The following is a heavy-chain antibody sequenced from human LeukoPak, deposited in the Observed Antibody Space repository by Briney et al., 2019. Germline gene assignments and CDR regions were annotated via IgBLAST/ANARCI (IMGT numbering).Heavy chain of an antibody. CDR1: GYTFTSYG. J-gene: IGHJ4*02. D-gene: IGHD3-22*01. Sequence: GASVKVSCKASGYTFTSYGINWVRQAPGQGLEWMGWISAYNGNTNYAHKLQGRVTMTTDTSTSTAYMELKSLRSDDTAVYYCASSRKHFDYDSSCYDYWGQGTLVTVSS. CDR3: ASSRKHFDYDSSCYDY. CDR2: ISAYNGNT. V-gene: IGHV1-18*01.